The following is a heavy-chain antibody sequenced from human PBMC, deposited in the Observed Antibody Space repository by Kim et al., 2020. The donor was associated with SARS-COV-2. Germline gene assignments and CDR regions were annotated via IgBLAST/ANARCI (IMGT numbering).Heavy chain of an antibody. J-gene: IGHJ4*02. CDR2: ISSDSTYI. D-gene: IGHD5-12*01. CDR3: ARDQMATTPDY. V-gene: IGHV3-21*01. Sequence: GGSLRLSCAASGFTFNSYSMNWVRQAPGKGLEWVSSISSDSTYIYYADSVKGRFTISRDNAENSLYLQMSSLRAEDTAVYYCARDQMATTPDYWGQGTLV. CDR1: GFTFNSYS.